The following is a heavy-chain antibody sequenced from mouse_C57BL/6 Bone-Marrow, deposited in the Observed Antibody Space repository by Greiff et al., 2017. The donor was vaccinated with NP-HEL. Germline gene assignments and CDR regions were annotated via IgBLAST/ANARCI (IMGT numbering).Heavy chain of an antibody. V-gene: IGHV1-75*01. CDR3: ASSVLLRYFDY. CDR2: IFPGSGST. CDR1: GYTFTDYY. Sequence: VQRVESGPELVKPGASVKISCKASGYTFTDYYINWVKQRPGQGLEWIGWIFPGSGSTYYNEKFKGKATLTVDKSSSTAYMLLSSLTSEDSAVYFCASSVLLRYFDYWGQGTTLTVSS. J-gene: IGHJ2*01. D-gene: IGHD1-1*01.